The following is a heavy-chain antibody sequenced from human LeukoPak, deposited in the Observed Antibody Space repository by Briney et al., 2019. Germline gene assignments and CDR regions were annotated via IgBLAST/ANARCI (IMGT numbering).Heavy chain of an antibody. CDR1: GGSISSGGYS. V-gene: IGHV4-30-2*01. D-gene: IGHD3-22*01. Sequence: PSETLSLTCAVSGGSISSGGYSWSWIRQPPGKGLVWIGYIYHSGSTYYNPSLKSRVTISVDRPKNQFSLKLSSVTAADTAVYYCARASIVWDNAFDIWGQGTLLTVSS. CDR2: IYHSGST. CDR3: ARASIVWDNAFDI. J-gene: IGHJ3*02.